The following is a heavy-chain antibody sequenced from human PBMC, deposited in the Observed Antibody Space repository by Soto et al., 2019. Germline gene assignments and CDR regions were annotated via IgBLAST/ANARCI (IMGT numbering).Heavy chain of an antibody. CDR1: GFTFSSYA. CDR2: ISGSGGST. Sequence: GGSLRLSCAASGFTFSSYAMSWVRQAPGKGLEWVSAISGSGGSTYYADSVKGRFTISRDNSKNTLYLQMNSLRAEDTAVYYCAKSPGIVVITEYYFDYWGQGTLVTVSS. CDR3: AKSPGIVVITEYYFDY. V-gene: IGHV3-23*01. D-gene: IGHD3-22*01. J-gene: IGHJ4*02.